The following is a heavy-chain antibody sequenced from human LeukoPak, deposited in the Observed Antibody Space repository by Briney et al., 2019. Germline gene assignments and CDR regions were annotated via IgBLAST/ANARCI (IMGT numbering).Heavy chain of an antibody. D-gene: IGHD2-21*02. CDR1: GFTFPTYA. CDR3: ARVRGVGTHIWLLPWNL. V-gene: IGHV3-23*01. Sequence: PGGSLRLSCAASGFTFPTYAMAWVRQAPGKGLEWVSSISGGAAGTYYAPSVKGRFTVSRDNDKNALYLQMDGLTAADTALYYCARVRGVGTHIWLLPWNLWGQGILVSVSS. J-gene: IGHJ5*02. CDR2: ISGGAAGT.